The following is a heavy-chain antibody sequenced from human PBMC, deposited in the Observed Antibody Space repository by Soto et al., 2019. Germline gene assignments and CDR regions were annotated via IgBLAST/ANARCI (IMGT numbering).Heavy chain of an antibody. J-gene: IGHJ4*02. CDR2: IYPGDSDT. CDR3: ARSSDYGDRVGYFDY. V-gene: IGHV5-51*01. Sequence: GESLKISCKGSGYSFTSYWIGWVRQMPGKGLEWMGIIYPGDSDTRYSPSFQGQVTISADKSISTAYLQWSSLKASDTAMYYCARSSDYGDRVGYFDYWGQGTLVTVSS. D-gene: IGHD4-17*01. CDR1: GYSFTSYW.